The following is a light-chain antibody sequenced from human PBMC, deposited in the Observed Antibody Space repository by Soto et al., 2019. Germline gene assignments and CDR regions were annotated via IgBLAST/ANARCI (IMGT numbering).Light chain of an antibody. CDR3: SSYAGSTGV. V-gene: IGLV2-8*01. J-gene: IGLJ1*01. Sequence: QSALTQPPSASGSPGQSVTISCTGTSSDVGGYNYVSWYQQHPGKAPKVMIYEVSKRPSGVPDRFSGSKSGNTASLTVSGLQAEDEADYYCSSYAGSTGVFGSGTKVTVL. CDR1: SSDVGGYNY. CDR2: EVS.